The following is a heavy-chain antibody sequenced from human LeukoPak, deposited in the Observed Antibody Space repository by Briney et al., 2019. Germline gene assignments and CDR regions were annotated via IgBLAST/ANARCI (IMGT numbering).Heavy chain of an antibody. V-gene: IGHV3-48*03. Sequence: GSLRLSCAASGFTFSDYEMNWVRQAPGKGLEWVSYVSGSGNTIHYADSVKGRFTISRDNAKNSLYLQMNSLRVEDTAIYYCARDSRGWYGRIDYWGQGTLVTVSS. J-gene: IGHJ4*02. CDR1: GFTFSDYE. CDR2: VSGSGNTI. D-gene: IGHD6-19*01. CDR3: ARDSRGWYGRIDY.